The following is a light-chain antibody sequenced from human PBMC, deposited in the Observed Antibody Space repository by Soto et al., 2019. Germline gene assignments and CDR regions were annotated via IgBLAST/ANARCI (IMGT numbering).Light chain of an antibody. CDR1: QSVSSNY. Sequence: EIVLTQSPGTLSLPPGEVATLSCRASQSVSSNYLAWYQQKPGQAPRLLIYAASSRATGIPDRISGSGSGTDFTLSISRLEPEDFAVYFCQQFVTSRWTFGQGTKVEIK. J-gene: IGKJ1*01. CDR3: QQFVTSRWT. V-gene: IGKV3-20*01. CDR2: AAS.